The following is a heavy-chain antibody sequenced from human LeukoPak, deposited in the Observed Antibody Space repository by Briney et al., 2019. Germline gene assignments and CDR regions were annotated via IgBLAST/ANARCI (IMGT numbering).Heavy chain of an antibody. CDR2: IYPSGST. J-gene: IGHJ4*02. V-gene: IGHV4-59*01. CDR1: GGSFSGYY. CDR3: ARFAYCGGHCWYYFDY. Sequence: SETLSLTCAVYGGSFSGYYWSWIRQPPGEGLEWIGYIYPSGSTNYNPSLGSRVTVSVDTSKNQFSLQLSSVTAADTAVYYCARFAYCGGHCWYYFDYWGQGTLVTVSS. D-gene: IGHD2-21*02.